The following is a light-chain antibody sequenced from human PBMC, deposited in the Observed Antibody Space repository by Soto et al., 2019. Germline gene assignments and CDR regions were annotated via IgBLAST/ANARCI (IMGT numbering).Light chain of an antibody. CDR1: QSVSSSY. V-gene: IGKV3-20*01. CDR2: GAS. CDR3: QLYGSSPLYT. J-gene: IGKJ2*01. Sequence: EIVLTQSPGTLSLSPGERATLSCRASQSVSSSYLGWYQQKPGQAPRLLIYGASSRATGIPDRFSGSGSGTAFTLTIIRLEPEDFAVYYCQLYGSSPLYTFGQGTKLEIK.